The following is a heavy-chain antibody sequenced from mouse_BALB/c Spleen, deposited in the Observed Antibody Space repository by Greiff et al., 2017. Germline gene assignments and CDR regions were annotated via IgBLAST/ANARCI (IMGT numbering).Heavy chain of an antibody. CDR2: SRNKANDYTT. V-gene: IGHV7-1*02. CDR3: ARDAEYCYYRAFDY. J-gene: IGHJ2*01. CDR1: GFTFSDFY. Sequence: EVKVVESGGGLVQPGGSLRLSCASSGFTFSDFYMEWVRQPPGKRLEWIAASRNKANDYTTEYSASVKGRFIVSRDTSQSILYLQMNALRAEDTAIYYWARDAEYCYYRAFDYWGQGTTRTVSS. D-gene: IGHD2-10*02.